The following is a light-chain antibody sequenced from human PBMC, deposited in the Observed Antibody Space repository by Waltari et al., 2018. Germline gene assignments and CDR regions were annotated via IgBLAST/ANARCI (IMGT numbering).Light chain of an antibody. V-gene: IGKV4-1*01. CDR1: QGGLSSSNNKNY. CDR2: WAS. Sequence: DLVMTPSPDSLAVSLGDRVTINCKDSQGGLSSSNNKNYLPWFQKKAAQPPKLFITWASTRQSGVPDRFSGSRSGTDFTLTISSLQAEDVAVYYCQQYYAAPLTFGGRTKVEIK. CDR3: QQYYAAPLT. J-gene: IGKJ4*01.